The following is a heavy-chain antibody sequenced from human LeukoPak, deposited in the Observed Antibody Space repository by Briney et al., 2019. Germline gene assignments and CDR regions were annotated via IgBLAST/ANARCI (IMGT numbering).Heavy chain of an antibody. Sequence: SETLSLTCAVYGGSFSGYYWSWIRQPPGKGLEWIGEINHSGSTNYNPSLKSRVTISVDTSKNQFSLKLSSVTAADTAVYYCARPRPQYSSSRFFDYWGQGTLVTVST. CDR2: INHSGST. CDR3: ARPRPQYSSSRFFDY. J-gene: IGHJ4*02. D-gene: IGHD6-13*01. V-gene: IGHV4-34*01. CDR1: GGSFSGYY.